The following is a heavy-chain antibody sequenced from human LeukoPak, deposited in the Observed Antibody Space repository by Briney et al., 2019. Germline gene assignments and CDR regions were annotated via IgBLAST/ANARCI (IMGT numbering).Heavy chain of an antibody. CDR1: GGTFSSYA. CDR2: IIPILGIA. CDR3: ARGDVEMATIDAFDI. D-gene: IGHD5-24*01. J-gene: IGHJ3*02. V-gene: IGHV1-69*04. Sequence: GASVKVSCKASGGTFSSYAISWVRQAPGQGLGWMGRIIPILGIANYAQKFQGRVTITADKSTSTAYMELSSLRSEDTAVYYCARGDVEMATIDAFDIWDQGTMVTVSS.